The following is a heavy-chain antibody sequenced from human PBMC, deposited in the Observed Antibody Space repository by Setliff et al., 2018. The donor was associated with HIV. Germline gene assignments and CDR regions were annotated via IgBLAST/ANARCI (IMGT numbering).Heavy chain of an antibody. J-gene: IGHJ3*02. Sequence: PSETLSLTCTVSGDSISSDVYWGWSRQPPGKGLEWIGSIYHSGNTYYMPALQRRVTISVDMSKNQCSLNLTAVTAADTAAYYCARGQGCGGGCHYAFEMWGQGTMVTVSS. CDR3: ARGQGCGGGCHYAFEM. V-gene: IGHV4-38-2*02. D-gene: IGHD2-21*02. CDR2: IYHSGNT. CDR1: GDSISSDVY.